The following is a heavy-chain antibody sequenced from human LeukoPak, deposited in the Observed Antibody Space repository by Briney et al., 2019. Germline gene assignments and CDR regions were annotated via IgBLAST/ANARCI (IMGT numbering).Heavy chain of an antibody. J-gene: IGHJ4*02. CDR3: ANGLYYGSGTNFYFDY. CDR1: GFTFSSYA. D-gene: IGHD3-10*01. Sequence: GGSLRLSCAASGFTFSSYAMSWVRQAPGKGLEWVSAISGSGRSTYYADSVKGRFTISRDNSKNTLYLQMNSLRAEDTAVYYCANGLYYGSGTNFYFDYWGQGTLVTVSS. CDR2: ISGSGRST. V-gene: IGHV3-23*01.